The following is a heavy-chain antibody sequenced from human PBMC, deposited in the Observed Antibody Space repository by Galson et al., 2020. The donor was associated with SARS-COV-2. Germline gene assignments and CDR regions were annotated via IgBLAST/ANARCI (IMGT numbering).Heavy chain of an antibody. CDR3: ASEENFFLVGTATRMCYFDY. CDR1: GGPSSGYY. V-gene: IGHV4-34*01. J-gene: IGHJ4*02. CDR2: INSSGST. Sequence: SETLSLTFAAYGGPSSGYYWTGIRQPPGKGLEWIGEINSSGSTNYNPSLKSRVTISVDTSKNHFPLKLSSVTSADTAEYYCASEENFFLVGTATRMCYFDYWGRGTLATVSS. D-gene: IGHD2-21*02.